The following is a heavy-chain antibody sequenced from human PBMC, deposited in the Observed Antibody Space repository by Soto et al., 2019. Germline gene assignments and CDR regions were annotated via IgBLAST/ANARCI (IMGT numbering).Heavy chain of an antibody. J-gene: IGHJ4*02. CDR3: ARPHVDTAMVYFDY. Sequence: SETLSLTCTVSGGSISSRSYYWGWIRQPPGKGLEWIGSIYYSGSTYYNPSLKSRVTISVDTSKNQFSLKLSSVTAADTAVYYCARPHVDTAMVYFDYWGQGTLVTVSS. D-gene: IGHD5-18*01. V-gene: IGHV4-39*01. CDR1: GGSISSRSYY. CDR2: IYYSGST.